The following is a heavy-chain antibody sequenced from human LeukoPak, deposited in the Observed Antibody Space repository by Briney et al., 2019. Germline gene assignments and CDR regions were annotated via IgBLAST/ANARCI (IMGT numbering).Heavy chain of an antibody. J-gene: IGHJ3*02. CDR2: IIPILDIT. Sequence: GASVKVSCKASGGTFSSYAISWVRQAPGQGLEWVGRIIPILDITDYAQKFQGRVTITADKSTTTAYMELSRLRSDDTAVYYCARVDLDLYAFDIWGQGTMVTVSS. V-gene: IGHV1-69*04. D-gene: IGHD3/OR15-3a*01. CDR3: ARVDLDLYAFDI. CDR1: GGTFSSYA.